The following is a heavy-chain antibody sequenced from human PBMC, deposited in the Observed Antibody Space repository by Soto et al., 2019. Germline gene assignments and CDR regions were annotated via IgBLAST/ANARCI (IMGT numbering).Heavy chain of an antibody. Sequence: QVHLVESGGGLVKPGGSLRLSCAASGFTFSDYYMSWVRQAPGRGLEWISYSSNSGTFARYATSVKGRFSISRDNANNSLYLVMNSLRVEDTAVYYCARSGDNFNVLDYWGQGTPVTVSS. CDR2: SSNSGTFA. J-gene: IGHJ4*02. CDR1: GFTFSDYY. CDR3: ARSGDNFNVLDY. V-gene: IGHV3-11*06. D-gene: IGHD1-1*01.